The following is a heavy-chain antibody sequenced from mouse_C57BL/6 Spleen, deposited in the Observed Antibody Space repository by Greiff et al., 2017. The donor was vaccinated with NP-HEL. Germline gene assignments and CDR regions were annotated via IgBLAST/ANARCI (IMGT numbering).Heavy chain of an antibody. V-gene: IGHV1-61*01. Sequence: QVQLQQPGAELLKPGASVKMSCKASGYTFTSYWITWVKQRPGQGLEWIGNIYPSDSETHYNQKFKDKATLTVDKSSSTAYMQLSSLTSEDSAVYYCARSYYGSRYFDYWGQGTTLTVSS. CDR2: IYPSDSET. D-gene: IGHD1-1*01. J-gene: IGHJ2*01. CDR1: GYTFTSYW. CDR3: ARSYYGSRYFDY.